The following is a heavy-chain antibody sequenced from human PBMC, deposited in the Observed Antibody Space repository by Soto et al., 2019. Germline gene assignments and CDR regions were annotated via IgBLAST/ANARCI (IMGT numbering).Heavy chain of an antibody. CDR2: ISSNGNST. V-gene: IGHV3-64*02. Sequence: LRLSSAASGFTFSRYPMHWVRQAPGKGLEYVSAISSNGNSTFYADSVRGRFTLSRDNFKNTLYLQMGSLRVEDMAVYYCARGLIPYGMDVWGQGTTVTVSS. CDR3: ARGLIPYGMDV. CDR1: GFTFSRYP. J-gene: IGHJ6*02.